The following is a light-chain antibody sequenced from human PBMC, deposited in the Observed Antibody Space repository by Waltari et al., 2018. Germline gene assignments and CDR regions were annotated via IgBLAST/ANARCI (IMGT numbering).Light chain of an antibody. CDR1: QSVGTY. CDR3: QRSLSLPF. V-gene: IGKV1-39*01. Sequence: DIQMTQSPSSLSASVGDRVTISCRTSQSVGTYLNWYQQKPGKVPKLLIYAASTLSSGVPSRFSGGGSGTDFTLTITGLQREDLATYYCQRSLSLPFFGQGTRVDI. CDR2: AAS. J-gene: IGKJ2*01.